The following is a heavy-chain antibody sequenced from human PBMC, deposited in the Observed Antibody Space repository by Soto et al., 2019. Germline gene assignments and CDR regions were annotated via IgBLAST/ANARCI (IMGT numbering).Heavy chain of an antibody. Sequence: QVQLQQWGAGLLKPSETLSLTCAVYGGSLSGYYWSWIRQPPGKGLEWIGEINHSGDTNYNPSLKSRGTISVDTSTNQFSLKLSSVTAADTAVYYCALVVAGLDYWGQGTLVTVSS. D-gene: IGHD2-15*01. CDR2: INHSGDT. J-gene: IGHJ4*02. CDR3: ALVVAGLDY. CDR1: GGSLSGYY. V-gene: IGHV4-34*01.